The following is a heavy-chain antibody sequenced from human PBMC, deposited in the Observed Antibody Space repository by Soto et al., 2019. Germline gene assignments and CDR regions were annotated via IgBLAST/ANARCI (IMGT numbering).Heavy chain of an antibody. CDR3: AKMESFNGYYNAFDC. CDR2: ISGGGSRT. D-gene: IGHD3-9*01. V-gene: IGHV3-23*01. CDR1: GFPFSGYA. J-gene: IGHJ4*02. Sequence: GGSLRLSCAASGFPFSGYAVTWVRQAPGKGLEWVSAISGGGSRTYYADSVKGRFTISRDNSKNTLYLQMNSLRAEDTAVYYCAKMESFNGYYNAFDCWGQGTRVTVSS.